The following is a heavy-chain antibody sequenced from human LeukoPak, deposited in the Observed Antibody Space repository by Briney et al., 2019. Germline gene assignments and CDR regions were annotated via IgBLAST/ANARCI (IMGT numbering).Heavy chain of an antibody. V-gene: IGHV4-4*07. CDR1: GGSLSSYY. CDR3: ARTPSESSSYYFNFDY. CDR2: IYTSGST. Sequence: PSETLSLTCTVSGGSLSSYYWSWIRQPAGKGLEWIGRIYTSGSTNYNPSLKRRVTISVDKSKSQFSLKLSSVTAADTGVYYCARTPSESSSYYFNFDYWGQGTLVTVSS. D-gene: IGHD3-22*01. J-gene: IGHJ4*02.